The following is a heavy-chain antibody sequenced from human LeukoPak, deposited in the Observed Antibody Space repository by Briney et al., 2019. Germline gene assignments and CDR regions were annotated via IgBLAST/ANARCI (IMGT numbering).Heavy chain of an antibody. CDR3: AREHSSSSGKVFDY. V-gene: IGHV1-2*02. CDR2: INPNSGGT. J-gene: IGHJ4*02. CDR1: GYTFPGYY. D-gene: IGHD6-6*01. Sequence: WASVKVSCKASGYTFPGYYMHWVRQAPGQGLEWMGWINPNSGGTNYAQKFQGRVTMTRDTSISTAYMELSRLRSDDTAVYYCAREHSSSSGKVFDYWGRGTLVTVSS.